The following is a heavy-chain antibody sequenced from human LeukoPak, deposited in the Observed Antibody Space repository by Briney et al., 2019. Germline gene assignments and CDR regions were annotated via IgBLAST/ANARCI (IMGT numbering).Heavy chain of an antibody. J-gene: IGHJ4*02. Sequence: PSETLSLTCTVSGGSISSYYWSWIRQPPGKGLEWIGYIYYSGSTNYNPSLKSRVTISVDTSKNQFSLKLSSVTAADTAVYYCARDRRSVGAIDYWGQGTLVTVSS. D-gene: IGHD1-26*01. V-gene: IGHV4-59*01. CDR1: GGSISSYY. CDR3: ARDRRSVGAIDY. CDR2: IYYSGST.